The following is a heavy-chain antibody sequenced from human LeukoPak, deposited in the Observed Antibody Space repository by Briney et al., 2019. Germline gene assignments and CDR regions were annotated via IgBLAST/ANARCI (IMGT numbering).Heavy chain of an antibody. D-gene: IGHD4-17*01. Sequence: PGGSLRLSCAASGFTFSSYGMHWVRQAPGKGLEWVAVISYDGSNKYYADSVKGRFTIPRDNSKNTLYLQMNSLRAEDTAVYYCARVDYGDHFDYWGQGTLVTVSS. J-gene: IGHJ4*02. CDR1: GFTFSSYG. CDR3: ARVDYGDHFDY. CDR2: ISYDGSNK. V-gene: IGHV3-30*03.